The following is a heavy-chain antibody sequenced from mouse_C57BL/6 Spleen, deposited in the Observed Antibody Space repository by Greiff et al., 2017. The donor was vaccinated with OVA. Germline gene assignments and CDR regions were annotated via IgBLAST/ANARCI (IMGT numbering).Heavy chain of an antibody. CDR1: GYTFTSYW. J-gene: IGHJ2*01. V-gene: IGHV1-50*01. Sequence: QVQLQQSGAELVKPGASVKLSCKASGYTFTSYWMQWVKQRPGPGLEWIGEIDPSDSYTNYNQKFKGKATLTVDTSSSTAYMQLSSLTSEDSAVYYCARSNYGYFDYWGQGTTLTVSS. CDR3: ARSNYGYFDY. CDR2: IDPSDSYT. D-gene: IGHD2-5*01.